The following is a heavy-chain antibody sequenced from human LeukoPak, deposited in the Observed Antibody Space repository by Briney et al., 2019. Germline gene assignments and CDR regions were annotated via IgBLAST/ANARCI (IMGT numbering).Heavy chain of an antibody. J-gene: IGHJ4*02. CDR3: ARGLRGYNYGSDY. V-gene: IGHV3-33*01. CDR1: GFTFSGYG. CDR2: IWYDGSNK. D-gene: IGHD5-18*01. Sequence: GGSLRLSCAASGFTFSGYGMHWVRQSPGKGLEWVAVIWYDGSNKYYADSVKGRFTISRDNAKNSLYLQMNSLTAEDTAVYYCARGLRGYNYGSDYWGQGTLVTVSS.